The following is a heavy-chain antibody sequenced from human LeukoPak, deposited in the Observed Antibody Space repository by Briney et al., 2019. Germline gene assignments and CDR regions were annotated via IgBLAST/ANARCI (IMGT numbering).Heavy chain of an antibody. Sequence: SETLSLTCTVSGGSISNYHWSWIRQPPGKGLEWIGYIYYSGSTNYNPSLKSRITISVDTSKNQISLKLSSVTAADTAVYYCARGARSYAPGVWGQGTLVTVSS. CDR1: GGSISNYH. D-gene: IGHD2-2*01. CDR2: IYYSGST. CDR3: ARGARSYAPGV. J-gene: IGHJ4*02. V-gene: IGHV4-59*01.